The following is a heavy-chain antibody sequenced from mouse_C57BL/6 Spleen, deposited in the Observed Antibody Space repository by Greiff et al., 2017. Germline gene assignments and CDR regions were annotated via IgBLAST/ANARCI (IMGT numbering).Heavy chain of an antibody. Sequence: QVQLKESGAELVKPGASVKMSCKASGYTFTSYWITWVKQRPGQGLEWIGDIYPGSGSTNYNEKFKSKATLTVDTSSSTAYMQLSSLTSEDSAVYYCARTPPGAMDYWGQGTSVTVSS. V-gene: IGHV1-55*01. CDR2: IYPGSGST. J-gene: IGHJ4*01. CDR1: GYTFTSYW. CDR3: ARTPPGAMDY.